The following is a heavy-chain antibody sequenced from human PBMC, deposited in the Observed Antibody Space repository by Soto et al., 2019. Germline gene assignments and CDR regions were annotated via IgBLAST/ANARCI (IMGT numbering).Heavy chain of an antibody. D-gene: IGHD1-26*01. CDR2: ISDNGDNT. CDR1: GFRFNNYA. J-gene: IGHJ6*02. CDR3: AKDIYRGRTYAVDG. V-gene: IGHV3-23*01. Sequence: GGSLRLSCVASGFRFNNYAMSWVRQAPGKGLEWVSSISDNGDNTLYADFVKGRFTVSRDNSKNTEYLQINSVTAEDTAVYYCAKDIYRGRTYAVDGWGQGTTVTVSS.